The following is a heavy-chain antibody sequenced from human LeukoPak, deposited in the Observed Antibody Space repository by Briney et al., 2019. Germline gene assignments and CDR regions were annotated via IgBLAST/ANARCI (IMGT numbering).Heavy chain of an antibody. CDR2: IWYDGSSK. CDR1: GFTFSSYG. Sequence: AGGSLRLSCAASGFTFSSYGMHWVRQAPGKGLEWVAVIWYDGSSKYYADSVKGRFTISRDNSKNTLYLQMNSLRAEDTAVYYCLVVAASIQFDSWGQGTLVTVSS. V-gene: IGHV3-30*02. CDR3: LVVAASIQFDS. D-gene: IGHD2-2*02. J-gene: IGHJ4*02.